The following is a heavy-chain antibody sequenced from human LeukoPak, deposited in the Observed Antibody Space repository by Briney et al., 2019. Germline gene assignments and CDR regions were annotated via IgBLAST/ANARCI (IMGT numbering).Heavy chain of an antibody. J-gene: IGHJ4*02. V-gene: IGHV1-18*01. CDR2: IITHNGNT. D-gene: IGHD3-9*01. Sequence: ASVKVSCKASGYSFTSYGISWVRQAPGQGLEWMGWIITHNGNTNYAQKVQGRGTMTTDTSTSTAYMELRSLRSDDTAVYYCARSPIFPFDYWGQGTLVTVSS. CDR1: GYSFTSYG. CDR3: ARSPIFPFDY.